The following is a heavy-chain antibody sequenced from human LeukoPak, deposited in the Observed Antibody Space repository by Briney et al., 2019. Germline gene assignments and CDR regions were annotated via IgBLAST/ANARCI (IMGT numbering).Heavy chain of an antibody. V-gene: IGHV3-48*03. J-gene: IGHJ4*02. Sequence: GRSLRLSCAASGXTFSSTGMHWVRQAPGKGLEWVSYISRSSGSSIYYADSVKGRFTISRDNAKNSLYLQMNSLRAEDTAVYYCARDSSGWYYLDYWGQGILVTVSS. D-gene: IGHD6-19*01. CDR1: GXTFSSTG. CDR2: ISRSSGSSI. CDR3: ARDSSGWYYLDY.